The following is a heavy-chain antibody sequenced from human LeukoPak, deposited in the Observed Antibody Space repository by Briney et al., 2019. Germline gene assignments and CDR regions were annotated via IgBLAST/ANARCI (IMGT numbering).Heavy chain of an antibody. CDR1: GFTFSNAW. V-gene: IGHV3-15*01. CDR3: TTGGPRGSGTSYKDYYFDY. CDR2: IQSKSDGGTT. D-gene: IGHD3-10*01. J-gene: IGHJ4*02. Sequence: GGSLRLSCTASGFTFSNAWMSWVRQAPGRGLEWVGRIQSKSDGGTTDYAAPVKGRFTVSRDDSKNTLYLQMSGLQAEDTAVYYCTTGGPRGSGTSYKDYYFDYWGQGSLVTVSS.